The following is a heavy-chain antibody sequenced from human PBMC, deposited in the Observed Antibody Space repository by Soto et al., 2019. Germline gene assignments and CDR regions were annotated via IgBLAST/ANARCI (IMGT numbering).Heavy chain of an antibody. J-gene: IGHJ6*02. CDR2: ISYDGSNK. CDR3: ARDQSGIYYYYGMDV. V-gene: IGHV3-30-3*01. Sequence: GGSLRLSCAASGFTFSSYAMHWVRQAPGKGLEWVAVISYDGSNKYYADSVKGRFTISRDNSKNTLYLQMNSLRAEDTAVYYCARDQSGIYYYYGMDVWGQGTTVTVSS. CDR1: GFTFSSYA.